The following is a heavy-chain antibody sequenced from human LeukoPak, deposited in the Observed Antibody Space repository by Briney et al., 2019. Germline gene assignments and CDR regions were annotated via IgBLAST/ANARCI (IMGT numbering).Heavy chain of an antibody. CDR3: ARAVGATSGFDY. CDR2: INPNSGGT. Sequence: WASVNVSCKASGYTFTGYYMHWVRQAPGQGLEWMGWINPNSGGTNYAKKFQGRVTMTRDTSISTAYMELSRLRSDDTAVYYCARAVGATSGFDYWGQGTLVTVSS. D-gene: IGHD1-26*01. CDR1: GYTFTGYY. J-gene: IGHJ4*02. V-gene: IGHV1-2*02.